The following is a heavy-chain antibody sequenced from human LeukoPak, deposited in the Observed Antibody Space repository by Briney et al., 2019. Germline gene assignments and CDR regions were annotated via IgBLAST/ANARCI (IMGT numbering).Heavy chain of an antibody. J-gene: IGHJ4*02. CDR1: GGSFSGYY. D-gene: IGHD3-10*01. CDR3: ARDSRRSLMVRGVIITQGFDY. V-gene: IGHV4-34*01. CDR2: INHSGST. Sequence: PSETLSLTCAVYGGSFSGYYWSWIRQPPGKGLEWIGEINHSGSTNYNPSLKSRVTISVDTSKNQFSLKLSSVTAADTAVYYCARDSRRSLMVRGVIITQGFDYWGQGTLVTVSS.